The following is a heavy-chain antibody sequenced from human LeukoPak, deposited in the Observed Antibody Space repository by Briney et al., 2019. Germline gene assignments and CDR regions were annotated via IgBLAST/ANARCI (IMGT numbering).Heavy chain of an antibody. J-gene: IGHJ4*02. V-gene: IGHV4-4*07. CDR1: GGSTSTHY. D-gene: IGHD3-22*01. Sequence: WETLSLTCSVSGGSTSTHYWTWIRQPAGKGLEWIGRVYSGGTTNYNPSLKSRVTMSVDTSNHQFSLRLSPVTAADTAVYYCARGGAYYFSFDSWGQGILVTVSS. CDR2: VYSGGTT. CDR3: ARGGAYYFSFDS.